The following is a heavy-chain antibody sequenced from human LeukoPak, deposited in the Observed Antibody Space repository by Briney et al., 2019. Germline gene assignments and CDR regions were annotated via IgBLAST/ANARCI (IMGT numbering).Heavy chain of an antibody. CDR1: GGSFSGYY. D-gene: IGHD4-17*01. J-gene: IGHJ3*02. CDR2: INHSGSA. Sequence: SETLSLTCAVYGGSFSGYYWSWIRQPPGKGLEWFGEINHSGSADYNPSLKSRVTISVDTSKNHFSLKLSSVTAADTAVYYCAMTTVTTGRSSFDIWAQGTMVTVSS. V-gene: IGHV4-34*01. CDR3: AMTTVTTGRSSFDI.